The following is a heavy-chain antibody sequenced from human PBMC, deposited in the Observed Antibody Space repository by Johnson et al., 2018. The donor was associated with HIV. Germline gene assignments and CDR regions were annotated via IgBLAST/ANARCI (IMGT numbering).Heavy chain of an antibody. V-gene: IGHV3-9*01. CDR3: AKEGITMEVDM. J-gene: IGHJ3*02. Sequence: VQLVESGGGLVQPGRSLRLSCAAAAFTFDNYAMHWVRQAPGKGLEWVSGISWNSYSVAYADSVQGRFTISRDNSQKTLYLQMNSLRAEDTAVYYCAKEGITMEVDMWGQGTMVIVSS. CDR1: AFTFDNYA. CDR2: ISWNSYSV. D-gene: IGHD3-10*01.